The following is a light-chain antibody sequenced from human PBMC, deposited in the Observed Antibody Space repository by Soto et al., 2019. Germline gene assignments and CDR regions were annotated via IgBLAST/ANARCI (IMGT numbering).Light chain of an antibody. CDR2: AAS. Sequence: DIQMTQSPSSLSASVGDRVTITCRASQSISSYLNWYQQKPGKAPKLLIYAASSLQSGVPSRFSASGYGTDFTLTISSLQPEDVATYYCQHSYSTPARTFGCGAQLDIK. J-gene: IGKJ3*01. V-gene: IGKV1-39*01. CDR1: QSISSY. CDR3: QHSYSTPART.